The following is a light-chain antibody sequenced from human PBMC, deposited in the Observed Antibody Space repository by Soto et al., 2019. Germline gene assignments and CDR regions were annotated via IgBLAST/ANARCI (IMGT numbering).Light chain of an antibody. CDR3: QQYGSSPWT. CDR1: QSVSSSY. Sequence: EIVLTQSPGTLSLSPGEIATLYCRASQSVSSSYLAWYQQKPGQAPRPLIYGASSRAIGIPDRFSGIGSGTDFTLTISRLEPEDFAVYYCQQYGSSPWTFGQGTKVEIK. CDR2: GAS. V-gene: IGKV3-20*01. J-gene: IGKJ1*01.